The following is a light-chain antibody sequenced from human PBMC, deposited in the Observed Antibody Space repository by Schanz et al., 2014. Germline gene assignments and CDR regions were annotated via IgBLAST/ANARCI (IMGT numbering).Light chain of an antibody. J-gene: IGKJ1*01. CDR1: QSISSS. V-gene: IGKV1-5*01. CDR3: QQYDSYPRT. CDR2: DAS. Sequence: DIQMTQSPSTLSASVGDTVTITCRASQSISSSLAWYQQKPGKAPNLLIYDASSLESGVPSRFSGSGSGTEFTLTISSLQPEDFATYYCQQYDSYPRTFGQGTKVEIK.